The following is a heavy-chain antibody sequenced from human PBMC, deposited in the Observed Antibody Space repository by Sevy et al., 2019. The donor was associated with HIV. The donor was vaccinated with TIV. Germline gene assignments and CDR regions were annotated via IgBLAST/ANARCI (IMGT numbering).Heavy chain of an antibody. J-gene: IGHJ4*02. CDR3: ATRQGTLIQWALHY. CDR1: GFSVSSNY. V-gene: IGHV3-53*01. Sequence: GGSLRLSCVASGFSVSSNYMAWVRQTPGRGLQYVSLIYTSGNTYYTDSVKGRFTISRDDSRNPVFLQMNNLRVDDTAFYYCATRQGTLIQWALHYWGPGALVTVSS. CDR2: IYTSGNT. D-gene: IGHD1-26*01.